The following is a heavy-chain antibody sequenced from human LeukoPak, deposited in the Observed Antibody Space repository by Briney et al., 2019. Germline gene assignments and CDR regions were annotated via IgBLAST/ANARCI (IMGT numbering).Heavy chain of an antibody. Sequence: PGGSLRLSCAASGFTFSSYRMNWVRQAPGKGLEWVSSISSSSSYIYYADSVKGRFTISRDNAKNSLYLQMNSLRAEDTAVYYCARDLRAYCGGDCSSDYWGQGTLVTVSS. V-gene: IGHV3-21*01. D-gene: IGHD2-21*02. CDR2: ISSSSSYI. CDR1: GFTFSSYR. J-gene: IGHJ4*02. CDR3: ARDLRAYCGGDCSSDY.